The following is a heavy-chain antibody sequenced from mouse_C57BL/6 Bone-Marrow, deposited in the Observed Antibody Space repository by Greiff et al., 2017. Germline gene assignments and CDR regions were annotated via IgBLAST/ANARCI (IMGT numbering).Heavy chain of an antibody. D-gene: IGHD2-14*01. CDR2: IDPSDSYT. CDR3: ARVRRGSWFAY. V-gene: IGHV1-69*01. Sequence: QVQLKQPGAELVMPGASVKLSCKASGYTFTSYWMHWVKQRPGQGLEWIGEIDPSDSYTNYNQKFKGKSTLTVDKSSSTAYMQLSSLTSEDSAVYYCARVRRGSWFAYWGQGTLVTVSA. J-gene: IGHJ3*01. CDR1: GYTFTSYW.